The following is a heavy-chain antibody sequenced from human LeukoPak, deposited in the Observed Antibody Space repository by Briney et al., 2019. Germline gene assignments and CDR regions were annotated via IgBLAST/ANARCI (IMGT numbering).Heavy chain of an antibody. CDR2: IIPIFGTA. J-gene: IGHJ5*02. CDR3: AREPPYSGSYFDWFDP. Sequence: GGSLRLSCAASGFTFSSYAISWVRQAPGQGLEWMGGIIPIFGTANYAQKFQGRVTITADESTSTAYMELSSLRSEDTAVYYCAREPPYSGSYFDWFDPWGQGTLVTVSS. V-gene: IGHV1-69*01. CDR1: GFTFSSYA. D-gene: IGHD1-26*01.